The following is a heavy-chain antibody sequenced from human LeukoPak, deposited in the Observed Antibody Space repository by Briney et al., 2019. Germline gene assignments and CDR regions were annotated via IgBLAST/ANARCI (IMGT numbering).Heavy chain of an antibody. CDR2: INPSGGST. CDR1: GYTFTSYS. J-gene: IGHJ4*02. CDR3: ARAYYDISAGCGY. V-gene: IGHV1-46*01. D-gene: IGHD3-22*01. Sequence: EASVKVSCKASGYTFTSYSMHWVRQAPGQGLEWMGIINPSGGSTTYAQHFQGRVTMTRDMSTSTVYMELSSLRSEDTAVYYCARAYYDISAGCGYWGQGTLVTVYS.